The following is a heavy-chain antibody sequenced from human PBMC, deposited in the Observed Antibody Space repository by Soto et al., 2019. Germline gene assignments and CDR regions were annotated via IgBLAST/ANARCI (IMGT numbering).Heavy chain of an antibody. D-gene: IGHD4-4*01. V-gene: IGHV1-18*01. CDR1: GYTFTSYG. Sequence: QVQLVQSGAEVKTPGASVKVSCKASGYTFTSYGISWVRQAPGQGLAWMGWISAYNGNTNHAQKLQGRVTMTTDTTTSTAYMELRSLRSDDTAVYYCARPRTTVTYYYDGMDVWGQGTTVTVSS. CDR2: ISAYNGNT. CDR3: ARPRTTVTYYYDGMDV. J-gene: IGHJ6*02.